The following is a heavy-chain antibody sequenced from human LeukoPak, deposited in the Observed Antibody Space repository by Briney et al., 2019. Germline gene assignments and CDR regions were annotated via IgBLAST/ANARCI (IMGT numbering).Heavy chain of an antibody. CDR3: ARALGGDAYNFCDY. CDR2: IIPDNGNT. D-gene: IGHD5-24*01. V-gene: IGHV1-3*03. CDR1: GYTFTYYA. Sequence: GASVKVSCKAYGYTFTYYAIHWVRQAPGQRLQWMGWIIPDNGNTKYSQELQDRVTITSDTSAATAYMGLRSLRSDDMGVYYCARALGGDAYNFCDYWGQGTLVSVSS. J-gene: IGHJ4*02.